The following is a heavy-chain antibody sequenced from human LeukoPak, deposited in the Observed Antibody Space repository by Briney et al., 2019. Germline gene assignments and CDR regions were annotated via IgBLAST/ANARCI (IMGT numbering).Heavy chain of an antibody. CDR2: INPNSGGT. CDR3: ARDLSHRYNYDSRGYYILFDH. D-gene: IGHD3-22*01. CDR1: GYTFAGYF. J-gene: IGHJ4*02. V-gene: IGHV1-2*02. Sequence: ASVKVSCKASGYTFAGYFLHWVRQAPGQGLEWMGWINPNSGGTNYAQKFQGRVTMTRDTSRSTAYMEMSRLRSDDTAVYSCARDLSHRYNYDSRGYYILFDHWGQGTLVTVSS.